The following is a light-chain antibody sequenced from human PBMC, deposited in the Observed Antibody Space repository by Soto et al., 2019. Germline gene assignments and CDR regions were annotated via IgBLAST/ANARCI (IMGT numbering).Light chain of an antibody. CDR2: GVT. J-gene: IGLJ1*01. Sequence: QSFLTQPASVSGSPGQSITISCTGPSSDVGGYDSVSWYQKQPDKAPKLLIYGVTNRPSGVSSRFSGSKSGNTASLPISGLRTDDEADYFCSSYTSRDTVVFGTGTKVTVL. CDR1: SSDVGGYDS. CDR3: SSYTSRDTVV. V-gene: IGLV2-14*01.